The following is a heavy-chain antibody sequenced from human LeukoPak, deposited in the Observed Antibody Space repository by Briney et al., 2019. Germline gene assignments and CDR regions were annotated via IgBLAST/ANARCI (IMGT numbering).Heavy chain of an antibody. Sequence: ASVKVSCKASGGTFSSYAISWVRQAPGQGLEWMGRIIPILGIANYAQKFQGRVTITADKSTSTAYMELSSLRSEDTAVYYCAADREGYYDILTGYLNYYGMDVWGQGATVTVSS. CDR2: IIPILGIA. V-gene: IGHV1-69*04. CDR3: AADREGYYDILTGYLNYYGMDV. CDR1: GGTFSSYA. D-gene: IGHD3-9*01. J-gene: IGHJ6*02.